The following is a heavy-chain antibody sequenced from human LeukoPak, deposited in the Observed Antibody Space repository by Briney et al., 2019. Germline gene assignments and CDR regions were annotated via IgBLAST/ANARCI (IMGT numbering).Heavy chain of an antibody. CDR3: ARGDYYYSYYMDV. Sequence: SETLSLTCTVSGGSISTYYWNWIRQPPGKGLEWIGYIYYSGSTNYNPSLKSRVTISVDTSKKQFSLKLSSVAAADTAMYYCARGDYYYSYYMDVWGKGTTVTVSS. V-gene: IGHV4-59*01. J-gene: IGHJ6*03. CDR1: GGSISTYY. CDR2: IYYSGST.